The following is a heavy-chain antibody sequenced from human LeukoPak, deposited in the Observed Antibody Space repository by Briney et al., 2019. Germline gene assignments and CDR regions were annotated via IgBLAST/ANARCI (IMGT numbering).Heavy chain of an antibody. Sequence: RPGGSLRLSCAASGFAFNTYSMNWVRQAPGKGLQWVSSITTSSTTKYYADSEKGRFTIPRDNAKNSLYLQMDSLRDEDTAVYYCVRDAAYSAFNMWGQGTMVTVSS. CDR3: VRDAAYSAFNM. CDR1: GFAFNTYS. CDR2: ITTSSTTK. V-gene: IGHV3-48*02. D-gene: IGHD4-11*01. J-gene: IGHJ3*02.